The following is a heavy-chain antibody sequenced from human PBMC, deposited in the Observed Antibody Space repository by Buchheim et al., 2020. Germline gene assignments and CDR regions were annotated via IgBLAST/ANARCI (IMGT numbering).Heavy chain of an antibody. Sequence: QVQLVQSGAEVKKPGASVKVSCKASGYTFTGYYMHWVRQAPGQGLEWMGWINPNSGGTNYAQKFQGWVTMTRDTSTSTVYMELSSLRSEDTAVYYCARALRDYIWGSYRLVFDYWGQGTL. CDR2: INPNSGGT. CDR1: GYTFTGYY. CDR3: ARALRDYIWGSYRLVFDY. D-gene: IGHD3-16*02. J-gene: IGHJ4*02. V-gene: IGHV1-2*04.